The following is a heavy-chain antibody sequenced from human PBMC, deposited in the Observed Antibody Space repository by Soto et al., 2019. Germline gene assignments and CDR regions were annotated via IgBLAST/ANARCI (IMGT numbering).Heavy chain of an antibody. Sequence: SETLSLTCTVSGDSISGGDYYWSWIRQPPGKGLEWIGYIYYSGNTYYNPSLKSRVTISVDTSKNQFSLKLYSVTAADTAVYYCARAGPPYYCSGGSCPLTEMTTVTPFDYWGQGTLVTVSS. CDR2: IYYSGNT. V-gene: IGHV4-30-4*01. CDR1: GDSISGGDYY. CDR3: ARAGPPYYCSGGSCPLTEMTTVTPFDY. D-gene: IGHD2-15*01. J-gene: IGHJ4*02.